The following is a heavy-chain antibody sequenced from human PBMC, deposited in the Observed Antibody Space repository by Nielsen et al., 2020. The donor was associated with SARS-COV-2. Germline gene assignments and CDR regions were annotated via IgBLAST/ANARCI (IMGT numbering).Heavy chain of an antibody. D-gene: IGHD3-22*01. J-gene: IGHJ6*02. CDR3: ARGFPMIPDYYGMDV. CDR2: ISYDGSNK. V-gene: IGHV3-30-3*01. CDR1: GFTFSSYA. Sequence: GGSLRLSCAASGFTFSSYAMHWVRQAPGKGLEWVAVISYDGSNKYYADSVKGRFTISRDNSKNTLYLQMNSLRAEDTAVYYCARGFPMIPDYYGMDVWGQGTTVTVSS.